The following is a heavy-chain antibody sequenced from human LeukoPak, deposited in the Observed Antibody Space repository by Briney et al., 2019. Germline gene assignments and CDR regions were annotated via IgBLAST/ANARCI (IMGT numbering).Heavy chain of an antibody. V-gene: IGHV3-15*01. Sequence: GGSLRLSCTASGSGFTFRNAWMSWVRQAPGKGLEWVGRIRSKTDGGTADYVAPVKGRFTISRDDSKDTLYLQMNSLETEDAGVYYCTTEWDWGQGTLVTVSS. CDR3: TTEWD. J-gene: IGHJ4*02. D-gene: IGHD1-26*01. CDR1: GSGFTFRNAW. CDR2: IRSKTDGGTA.